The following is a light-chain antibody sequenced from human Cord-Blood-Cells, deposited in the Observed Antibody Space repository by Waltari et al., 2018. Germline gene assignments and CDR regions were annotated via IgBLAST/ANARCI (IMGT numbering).Light chain of an antibody. V-gene: IGKV2-24*01. CDR2: KSS. J-gene: IGKJ1*01. Sequence: DIVMTQTPLSSPVTLGQPASISCRSSQSLLHSDGNTYLSWLQQRPDQPPRLLLYKSSNRFSGVPDRFSGSGAGTDFTLKSSRGEAEDVGVYYCMQATQFPWTFGQGTKVEIK. CDR1: QSLLHSDGNTY. CDR3: MQATQFPWT.